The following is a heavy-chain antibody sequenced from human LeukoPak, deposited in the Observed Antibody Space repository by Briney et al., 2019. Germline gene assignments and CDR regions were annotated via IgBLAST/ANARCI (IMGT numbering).Heavy chain of an antibody. CDR1: GFTFSNYW. CDR2: INPDGSTT. V-gene: IGHV3-74*01. CDR3: AKDLHYGSADY. J-gene: IGHJ4*02. Sequence: GGSLRLSCAASGFTFSNYWMHWVRHDPGKGLVWVSFINPDGSTTNYADSVKGRFTISRDNAKNALYLQMNSLRAEDTAVYYCAKDLHYGSADYWGQGTLVTVSS. D-gene: IGHD3-10*01.